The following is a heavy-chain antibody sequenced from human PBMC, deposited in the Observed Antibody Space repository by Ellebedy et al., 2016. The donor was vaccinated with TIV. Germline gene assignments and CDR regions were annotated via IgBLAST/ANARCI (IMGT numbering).Heavy chain of an antibody. V-gene: IGHV3-74*03. CDR3: ARISDLVSLPTEHFDY. D-gene: IGHD2-2*01. CDR1: GFTFSRNW. Sequence: GESLKISXAASGFTFSRNWMHWVRQAPGKGLVWVSRIDSDGTGTTYADSVKGRFTISRDNAKNSLYLQMNSLRAEDTGVYYCARISDLVSLPTEHFDYWGQGTLVTVSS. J-gene: IGHJ4*02. CDR2: IDSDGTGT.